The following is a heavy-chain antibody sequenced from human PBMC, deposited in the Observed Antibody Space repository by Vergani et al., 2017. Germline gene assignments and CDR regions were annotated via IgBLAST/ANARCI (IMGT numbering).Heavy chain of an antibody. Sequence: EVQLVESGGGFVQPGGSLTLSCAASGFTFSNSWMTWVRQAPGKGLEWVACIKQDGSQMYYADSVEGRFTISRDNVNNSLYLQMNSLRAEDTAVYYCARGYCNNSICRGKFRSWGQGTLVTVSS. CDR1: GFTFSNSW. CDR2: IKQDGSQM. D-gene: IGHD2/OR15-2a*01. J-gene: IGHJ5*02. V-gene: IGHV3-7*01. CDR3: ARGYCNNSICRGKFRS.